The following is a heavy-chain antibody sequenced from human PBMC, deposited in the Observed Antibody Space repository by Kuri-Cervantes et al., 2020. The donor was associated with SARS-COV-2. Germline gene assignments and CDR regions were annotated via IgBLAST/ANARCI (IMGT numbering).Heavy chain of an antibody. CDR2: IHYSGST. J-gene: IGHJ5*02. Sequence: SETLSLTCTVSGGSISSYYWSWIRQPPGKGLEWIGYIHYSGSTNYNPSLKSRVTISVDTSKNQFSLKLSSVTAADTAVYYCARERRYCSSTSCYNEAQRWFDPWGQGTLVTVSS. V-gene: IGHV4-59*12. D-gene: IGHD2-2*02. CDR1: GGSISSYY. CDR3: ARERRYCSSTSCYNEAQRWFDP.